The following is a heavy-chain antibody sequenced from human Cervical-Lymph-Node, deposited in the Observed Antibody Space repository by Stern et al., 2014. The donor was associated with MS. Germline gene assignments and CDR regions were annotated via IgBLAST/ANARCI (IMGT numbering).Heavy chain of an antibody. CDR3: ARQTTAWASDV. CDR1: GYKFSIYW. CDR2: IYPGDSET. J-gene: IGHJ4*02. Sequence: VQLVQSGAELIRPGESLKISCKGSGYKFSIYWIAWVRQMPGKGLEWMGLIYPGDSETRYSPSFQGQVTRSADKSTSTAYLQWSSLNASDTAMYFCARQTTAWASDVWGQGTLVTVSS. D-gene: IGHD1-14*01. V-gene: IGHV5-51*01.